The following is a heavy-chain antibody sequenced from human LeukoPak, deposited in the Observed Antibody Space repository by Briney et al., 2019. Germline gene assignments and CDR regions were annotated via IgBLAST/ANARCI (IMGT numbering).Heavy chain of an antibody. CDR1: GRSLSGYY. CDR3: VLGDY. Sequence: SETLSLTCAVYGRSLSGYYWSWIRPPPGKGLEWIAGINHSGSTNYNPPLKSRVTLSVDMSGNQFSLKLTSVTAADTAMYYCVLGDYWGQGTLVTVSS. CDR2: INHSGST. J-gene: IGHJ4*02. V-gene: IGHV4-34*01. D-gene: IGHD3-16*01.